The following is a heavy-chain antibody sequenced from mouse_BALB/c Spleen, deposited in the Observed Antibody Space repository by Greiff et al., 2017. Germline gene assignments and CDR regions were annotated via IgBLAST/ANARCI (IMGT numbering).Heavy chain of an antibody. D-gene: IGHD2-4*01. CDR2: IYPGSGST. CDR3: ASDYDAWFAY. CDR1: GYNFTSYW. V-gene: IGHV1-55*01. J-gene: IGHJ3*01. Sequence: QVQLQQPGAELVKPGTSVKLSCKASGYNFTSYWINWVKLRPGQGLEWIGDIYPGSGSTNYNEKFKSKATLTVDTSSSTAYMQLSSLASEDSALYYCASDYDAWFAYWGQGTLVTVSA.